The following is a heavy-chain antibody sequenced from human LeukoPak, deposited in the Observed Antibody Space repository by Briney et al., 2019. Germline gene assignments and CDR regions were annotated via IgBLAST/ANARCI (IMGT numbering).Heavy chain of an antibody. CDR1: GFTFSSYW. D-gene: IGHD3-16*02. CDR2: IKQDGSEK. V-gene: IGHV3-7*05. CDR3: ERGLRLGELSLSPFYGMDV. Sequence: GGSLRLSCAASGFTFSSYWMSWVRQAPGKGLEWVANIKQDGSEKYYVDSVKGRFTISRDNAKNSLYLQMNSLRAEDTAVYYCERGLRLGELSLSPFYGMDVWGQGTTVTVSS. J-gene: IGHJ6*02.